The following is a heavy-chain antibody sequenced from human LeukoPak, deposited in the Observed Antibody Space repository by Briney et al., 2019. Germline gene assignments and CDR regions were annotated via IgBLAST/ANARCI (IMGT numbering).Heavy chain of an antibody. V-gene: IGHV1-2*04. D-gene: IGHD3-22*01. CDR1: GYTFTGYY. CDR3: ARGESNYYDSSGYSPDWFDP. CDR2: INPNSGGT. J-gene: IGHJ5*02. Sequence: ASVKVSCKASGYTFTGYYMHWVRQAPGQGLEWMGWINPNSGGTNYAQKFQGWVTMTRDTSISTAYMELSRLRSDGTAVYYCARGESNYYDSSGYSPDWFDPWGQGTLVTVSS.